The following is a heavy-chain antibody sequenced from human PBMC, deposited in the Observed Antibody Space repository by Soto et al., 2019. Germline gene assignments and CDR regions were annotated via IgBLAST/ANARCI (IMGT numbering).Heavy chain of an antibody. CDR2: ISGYSGNA. V-gene: IGHV1-18*04. J-gene: IGHJ4*02. CDR1: GYIFSDYG. D-gene: IGHD4-17*01. CDR3: AKRTSGTTWGESDY. Sequence: ASVKVSCKTSGYIFSDYGINWVRQAPGQGLEWMGWISGYSGNANLAQKFQGRVTMTTDKSTRTAYMELRRLRSDDTAVYYCAKRTSGTTWGESDYWGQGTLVTVSP.